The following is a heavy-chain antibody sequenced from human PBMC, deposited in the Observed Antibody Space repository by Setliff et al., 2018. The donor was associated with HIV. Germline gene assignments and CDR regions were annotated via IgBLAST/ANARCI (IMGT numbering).Heavy chain of an antibody. CDR2: IYHSGST. Sequence: SETLSLTCAISGYSISSGYYWGWIRQPPGKGLEWIGSIYHSGSTYYNPSLKSRVTISVDTSKNQFSLNLSSVTAADTAVYYCARQFTVQWLVSTYGMDVWGQGTTVTVSS. J-gene: IGHJ6*02. D-gene: IGHD6-19*01. CDR3: ARQFTVQWLVSTYGMDV. CDR1: GYSISSGYY. V-gene: IGHV4-38-2*01.